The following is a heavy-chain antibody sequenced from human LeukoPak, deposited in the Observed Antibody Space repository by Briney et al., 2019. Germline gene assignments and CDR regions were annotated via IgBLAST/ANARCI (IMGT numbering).Heavy chain of an antibody. CDR3: ASGERYSIAAAGTGDY. D-gene: IGHD6-13*01. CDR1: GYTFTGYY. V-gene: IGHV1-2*02. Sequence: GASVKVSCKASGYTFTGYYMHWVRQAPGQGLEWMGWINPNSGGTNYAQKFQGRVTMTRDTSISTAHMELSRLRSDDTAVYYCASGERYSIAAAGTGDYWGQGTLVTVSS. J-gene: IGHJ4*02. CDR2: INPNSGGT.